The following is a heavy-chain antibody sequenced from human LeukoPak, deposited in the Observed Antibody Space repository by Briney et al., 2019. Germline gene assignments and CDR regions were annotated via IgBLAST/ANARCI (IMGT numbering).Heavy chain of an antibody. D-gene: IGHD3-22*01. CDR2: IIPIFGTA. J-gene: IGHJ4*02. Sequence: SVKVSCKASGGTFSSYAISWVRQAPGQGLEWMGRIIPIFGTANYAQKFQGRVTITTDESTSTAYMELSSLSSEDTAVYYCARVSYYYYSRDDYWGQGTLVTVSS. CDR3: ARVSYYYYSRDDY. CDR1: GGTFSSYA. V-gene: IGHV1-69*05.